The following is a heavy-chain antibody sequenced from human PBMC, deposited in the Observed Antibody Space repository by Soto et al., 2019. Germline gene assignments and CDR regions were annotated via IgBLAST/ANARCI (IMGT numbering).Heavy chain of an antibody. CDR3: ARGTRGSYSDFDY. CDR2: IYHSGST. D-gene: IGHD1-26*01. CDR1: GGSISSSNW. J-gene: IGHJ4*02. V-gene: IGHV4-4*02. Sequence: PSETLSLTCAVSGGSISSSNWWSWVRQPPGKGLEWIGEIYHSGSTNYNPSLKSRVTISVDKSKNQFSLKLSSVTAADTAVYYCARGTRGSYSDFDYWGQGTLVTVSS.